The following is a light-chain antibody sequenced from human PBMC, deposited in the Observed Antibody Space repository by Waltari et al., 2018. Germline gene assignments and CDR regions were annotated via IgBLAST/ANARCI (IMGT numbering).Light chain of an antibody. V-gene: IGKV3-20*01. CDR3: QEYGSSPQLT. J-gene: IGKJ4*01. CDR1: QSVSSSF. CDR2: GAS. Sequence: EIVLTQSPGTQSLSPGESATLSCRASQSVSSSFIAWYQQKPGQAPRLLIYGASTRATGTPDRFSGSGSGTDFILTISGVEPDDFAVYYCQEYGSSPQLTFGGGTRVEIK.